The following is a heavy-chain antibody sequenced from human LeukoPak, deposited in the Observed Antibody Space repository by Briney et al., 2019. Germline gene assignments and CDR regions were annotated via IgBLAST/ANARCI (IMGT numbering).Heavy chain of an antibody. D-gene: IGHD6-13*01. J-gene: IGHJ4*02. V-gene: IGHV3-23*01. Sequence: GGSLRLSCAASGFTFSNYAMSWVRQAPGKGLEWVSAITNSGDNTYYADSVKGRFAISRDNSKNTLYLQINSLRAEDTAIYYCAKAPMEDSWYIHFDYWGQGTLVTVSS. CDR3: AKAPMEDSWYIHFDY. CDR1: GFTFSNYA. CDR2: ITNSGDNT.